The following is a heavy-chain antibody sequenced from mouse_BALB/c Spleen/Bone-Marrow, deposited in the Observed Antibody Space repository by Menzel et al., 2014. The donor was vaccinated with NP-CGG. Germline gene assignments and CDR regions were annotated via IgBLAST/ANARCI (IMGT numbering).Heavy chain of an antibody. Sequence: EVQLQQSGAELVRSGVPARLSCTASGFNIKDSNIHWGRQRPEQGLEWIGWIDPENGDTEYAPKFQGKATMAADTSSNTAYLQLSSLTSEDTAVYYCKGYDYDVDSFDYWGQGTTLTVSS. D-gene: IGHD2-4*01. CDR1: GFNIKDSN. V-gene: IGHV14-4*02. J-gene: IGHJ2*01. CDR2: IDPENGDT. CDR3: KGYDYDVDSFDY.